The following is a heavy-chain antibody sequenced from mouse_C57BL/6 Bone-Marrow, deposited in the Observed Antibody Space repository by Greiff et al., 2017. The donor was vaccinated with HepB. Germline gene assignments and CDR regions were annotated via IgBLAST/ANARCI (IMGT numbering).Heavy chain of an antibody. CDR3: ARRKFYDYDGWYFDV. V-gene: IGHV1-85*01. Sequence: QVQLQQSGPELVKPGASVKLSCKASGYTFTSYDINWVKQRPGQGLEWIGWIYPRDGSTKYNEKFKGKDTLTVDTSSSTAYMELHSLTSEDSAVYVCARRKFYDYDGWYFDVWGTGTTVTVSS. D-gene: IGHD2-4*01. J-gene: IGHJ1*03. CDR1: GYTFTSYD. CDR2: IYPRDGST.